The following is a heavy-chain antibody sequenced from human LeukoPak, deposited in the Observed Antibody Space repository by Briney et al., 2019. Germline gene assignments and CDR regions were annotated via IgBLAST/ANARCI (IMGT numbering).Heavy chain of an antibody. CDR1: GYSFTSYW. V-gene: IGHV5-51*01. CDR3: ARRRGDCSSATCFPDF. D-gene: IGHD2-2*01. CDR2: IYPGDSDT. Sequence: GESLKISCKGSGYSFTSYWIGWVRQMPGKGLEWMGIIYPGDSDTRYSPSFQGQVTISADKSISIAYLQWSSLKASDTAIYYCARRRGDCSSATCFPDFWGQGTLVTVSS. J-gene: IGHJ4*02.